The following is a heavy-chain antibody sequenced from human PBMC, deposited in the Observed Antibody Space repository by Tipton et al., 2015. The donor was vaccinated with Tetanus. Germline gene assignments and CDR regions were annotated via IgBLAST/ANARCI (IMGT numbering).Heavy chain of an antibody. Sequence: QLVQSGAEMKKPGSSVRVSCKSSGGSFSSFAFSWVRQAPGQGFEWMGGIVPMFGTTKYSQRFQGRFALTADESPNTAYMELSGLRSDDPAVYYCARCQANYYHYAMYLWGPGTSVTVSS. CDR3: ARCQANYYHYAMYL. CDR1: GGSFSSFA. J-gene: IGHJ6*02. CDR2: IVPMFGTT. V-gene: IGHV1-69*01.